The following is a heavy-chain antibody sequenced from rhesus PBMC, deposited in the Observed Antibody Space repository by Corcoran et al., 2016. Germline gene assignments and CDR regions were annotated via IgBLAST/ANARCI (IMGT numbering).Heavy chain of an antibody. D-gene: IGHD4-29*01. V-gene: IGHV1-198*02. CDR1: GFTFGSYA. Sequence: QVQLVQSGAEVKKPGASVKVSCKASGFTFGSYALSWVRQAPGQGLEWMGVIIPLVGRTNDAEKFQGRVTITADTSTITAYMELSSLRSEDTAVYDCATGTVAENSLDVWGRGVLVTVSS. CDR2: IIPLVGRT. J-gene: IGHJ5-2*02. CDR3: ATGTVAENSLDV.